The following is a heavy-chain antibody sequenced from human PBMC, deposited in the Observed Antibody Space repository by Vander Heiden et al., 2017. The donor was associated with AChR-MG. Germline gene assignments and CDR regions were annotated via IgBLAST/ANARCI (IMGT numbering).Heavy chain of an antibody. Sequence: EVQLVESGGGLVKPGGSLRLSCAASGFTLRPYSMNWVRQAPGKGLEWVSSISSSSSYIYYADSVKGRFTISRDNAKNSLYLQMNSLRAEDTAVYYCARDVYGHPVADHWGQGTLVTVSS. CDR2: ISSSSSYI. CDR1: GFTLRPYS. D-gene: IGHD3-16*01. V-gene: IGHV3-21*01. CDR3: ARDVYGHPVADH. J-gene: IGHJ5*02.